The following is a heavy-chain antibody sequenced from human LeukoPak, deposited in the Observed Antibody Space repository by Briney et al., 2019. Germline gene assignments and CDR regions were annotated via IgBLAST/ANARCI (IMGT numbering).Heavy chain of an antibody. CDR2: ISAYNGDT. D-gene: IGHD3-16*01. CDR3: ARDPDYDNWFDP. CDR1: GYTFTNYG. J-gene: IGHJ5*02. V-gene: IGHV1-18*01. Sequence: ASVKVSCKASGYTFTNYGISWVRQAPGQGLEWMGWISAYNGDTHYAQKFQGRVTMTTDTSTSTAYLELRTLRSDDTAVYYCARDPDYDNWFDPWGQGTLVTVSS.